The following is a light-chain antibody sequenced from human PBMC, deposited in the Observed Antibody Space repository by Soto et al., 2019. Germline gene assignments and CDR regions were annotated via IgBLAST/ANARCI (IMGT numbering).Light chain of an antibody. CDR2: DVS. V-gene: IGLV2-14*03. Sequence: QSALTQPASVSGSPGQSITISCTGTSSDVGAYNYVSWYQQHPGKAPKLMIYDVSNRPSGVSNRFSGSKSANTASLTISGLRAEDEADYFCSSYTTSSTRVFGGGTKVTVL. CDR1: SSDVGAYNY. CDR3: SSYTTSSTRV. J-gene: IGLJ2*01.